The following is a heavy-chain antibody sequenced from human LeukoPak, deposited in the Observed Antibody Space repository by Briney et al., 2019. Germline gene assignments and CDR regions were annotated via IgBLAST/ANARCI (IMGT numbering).Heavy chain of an antibody. CDR3: ARLSTSPHHFP. Sequence: ASVKVSCKASGCTFTGYYLHWVRQAPGQGLEWMGRINPNSGDTYYTQDFQGRITMTRDTSLSTAYSELSTLRSNDTAVYYCARLSTSPHHFPWGQGTLVTVSS. CDR2: INPNSGDT. V-gene: IGHV1-2*06. CDR1: GCTFTGYY. J-gene: IGHJ5*02. D-gene: IGHD5/OR15-5a*01.